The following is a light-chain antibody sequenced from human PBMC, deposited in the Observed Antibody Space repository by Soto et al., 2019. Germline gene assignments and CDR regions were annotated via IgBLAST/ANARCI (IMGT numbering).Light chain of an antibody. J-gene: IGKJ1*01. CDR1: QSISTH. CDR2: AAS. CDR3: QQSYTSWWT. Sequence: IQMTQSPSSLSASVGDRVSITCRASQSISTHLSWYQQKPGKAPKLLIYAASSLQSWVPSRFTGSGSGTDFTLTISSLQPEDFATYYCQQSYTSWWTFGQGTKVAIK. V-gene: IGKV1-39*01.